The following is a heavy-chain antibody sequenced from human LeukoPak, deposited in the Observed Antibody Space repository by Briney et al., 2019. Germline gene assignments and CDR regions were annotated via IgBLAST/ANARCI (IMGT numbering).Heavy chain of an antibody. Sequence: GGSLRLSCAASGFTFSSYAMHWVRQAPGKGLEWVAVISYDGSNKYYADSVKGRFTISRDNSKNTLYLQMNSLRAEDTAVYYCAKGGTNYYFDYWGQGTLVTVPS. J-gene: IGHJ4*02. CDR3: AKGGTNYYFDY. D-gene: IGHD3-16*01. CDR1: GFTFSSYA. V-gene: IGHV3-30*04. CDR2: ISYDGSNK.